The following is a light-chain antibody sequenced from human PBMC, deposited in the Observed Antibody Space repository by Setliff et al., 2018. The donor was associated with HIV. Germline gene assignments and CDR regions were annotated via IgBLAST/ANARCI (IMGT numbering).Light chain of an antibody. CDR2: DVS. CDR1: SSDVGGYNY. J-gene: IGLJ1*01. CDR3: SSYTSSNTFDV. V-gene: IGLV2-14*01. Sequence: QSVLTQPASVSGSPGQSITISCTGTSSDVGGYNYVSWYQHHPGKAPKLMIYDVSNRPSGVSNRFSGSKSGNTASLTISGLQAEDEADYYCSSYTSSNTFDVFGTGTKVTVL.